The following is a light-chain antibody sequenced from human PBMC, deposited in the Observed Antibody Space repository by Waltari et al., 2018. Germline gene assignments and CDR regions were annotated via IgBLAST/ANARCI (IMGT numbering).Light chain of an antibody. J-gene: IGLJ3*02. CDR3: QSYVSPGWV. CDR1: SGSIASTY. Sequence: NFMLTQPHSVSESPGKTVTISCTRNSGSIASTYVQWFQQRPGRAPTPLIFEEDKRPPGVPDRFSGSTDSSSNSASLTISGRKNEDEADYYCQSYVSPGWVFGGGTKLTVL. CDR2: EED. V-gene: IGLV6-57*03.